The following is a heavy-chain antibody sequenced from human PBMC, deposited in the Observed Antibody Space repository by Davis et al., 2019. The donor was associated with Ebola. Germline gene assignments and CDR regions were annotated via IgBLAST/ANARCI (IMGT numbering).Heavy chain of an antibody. Sequence: PGGSLRLSCAASGFTFSSYAMHWVRQALGKGLEWVAVISYDGSNKYYADSVKGRFTISRDNSKNTLYLQMNSLRAEDTAVYYCARDQGYCSGGSCYYYGMDVWGKGTTVTVSS. CDR3: ARDQGYCSGGSCYYYGMDV. CDR1: GFTFSSYA. V-gene: IGHV3-30-3*01. D-gene: IGHD2-15*01. J-gene: IGHJ6*04. CDR2: ISYDGSNK.